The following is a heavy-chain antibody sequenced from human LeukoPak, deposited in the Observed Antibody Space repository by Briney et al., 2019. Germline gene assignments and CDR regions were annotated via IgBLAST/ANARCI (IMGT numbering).Heavy chain of an antibody. CDR1: GFTFSSYT. D-gene: IGHD3-10*01. CDR2: ISGSGVGT. Sequence: GGSLRLSCAASGFTFSSYTMNWVRQAPGKGLEWVSAISGSGVGTYYADSVKGRFTISRDNSKNTLYLQMNSLRAEDTAVYYCAKDMTQTYYYGSGSPFDYWGQGTLVTVSS. J-gene: IGHJ4*02. V-gene: IGHV3-23*01. CDR3: AKDMTQTYYYGSGSPFDY.